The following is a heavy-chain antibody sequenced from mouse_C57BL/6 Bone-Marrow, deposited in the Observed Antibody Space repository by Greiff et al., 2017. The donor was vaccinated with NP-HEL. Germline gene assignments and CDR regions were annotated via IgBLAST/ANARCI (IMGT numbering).Heavy chain of an antibody. V-gene: IGHV1-81*01. Sequence: LLESGAELARPGASVKLSCKASGYTFTSYGISWVKQRTGQGLEWIGEIYPRSGNTYYNEKFKGKATLTADKSSSTAYMELRSLTSEDSAVYFCAREVITTVVATGYFDYWGQGTTLTVSS. D-gene: IGHD1-1*01. CDR3: AREVITTVVATGYFDY. CDR2: IYPRSGNT. J-gene: IGHJ2*01. CDR1: GYTFTSYG.